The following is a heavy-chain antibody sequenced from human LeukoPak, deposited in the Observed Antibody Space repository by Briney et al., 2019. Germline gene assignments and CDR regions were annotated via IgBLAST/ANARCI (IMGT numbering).Heavy chain of an antibody. J-gene: IGHJ3*02. CDR3: ARDLLKQWLVHDAFDI. V-gene: IGHV1-69*04. CDR2: IIPTLGIA. D-gene: IGHD6-19*01. Sequence: SVKVSCKASGGTFSSYAISWVRQAPGQGLEWMGRIIPTLGIANYAQKFQGRVTITADKSTSTAYMELSSLRSEDTAVYYCARDLLKQWLVHDAFDIWGQGTMVTVSS. CDR1: GGTFSSYA.